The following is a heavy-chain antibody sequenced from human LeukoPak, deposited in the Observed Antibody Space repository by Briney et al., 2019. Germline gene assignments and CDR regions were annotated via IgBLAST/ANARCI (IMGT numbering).Heavy chain of an antibody. CDR1: GFTFSSYS. Sequence: PGGSLRLSCAASGFTFSSYSMNWVRQAPGKGLEWVSYISSSSSTMYYADSVKGRFTISRDNAKNSLYLQMNSLRAEDTAVYYCAQGGYWAPDYWGQGTLVTVSS. V-gene: IGHV3-48*04. CDR2: ISSSSSTM. D-gene: IGHD2-8*02. CDR3: AQGGYWAPDY. J-gene: IGHJ4*02.